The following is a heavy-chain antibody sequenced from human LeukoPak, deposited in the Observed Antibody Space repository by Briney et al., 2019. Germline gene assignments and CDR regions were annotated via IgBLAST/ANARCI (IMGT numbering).Heavy chain of an antibody. Sequence: PGGSLRLSCSGSGFSFGDYAVTWVRQAPGKGLEWLAFIRYNGNDKYYADSVKGRFTMSRDDSKNTLYLRMNSLRAEDTAVYYCAKDQGYSSGVWGQGTLVTVSS. CDR2: IRYNGNDK. V-gene: IGHV3-30*02. J-gene: IGHJ4*02. CDR3: AKDQGYSSGV. CDR1: GFSFGDYA. D-gene: IGHD6-19*01.